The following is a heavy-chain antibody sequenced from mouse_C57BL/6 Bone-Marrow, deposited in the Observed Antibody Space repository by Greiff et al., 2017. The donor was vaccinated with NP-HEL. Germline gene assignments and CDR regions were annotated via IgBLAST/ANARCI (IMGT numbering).Heavy chain of an antibody. CDR2: ISGGGGNT. CDR1: GFTFSSYT. V-gene: IGHV5-9*01. CDR3: ARQYDYDDLDY. Sequence: EVQVVESGGGLVKPGGSLKLSCAASGFTFSSYTMSWVRQTPGQRLEWVATISGGGGNTYYPESVKGRFTISRDNAKNTLYLQMSRLRSDDTALYYCARQYDYDDLDYWGQGTTLTVSS. J-gene: IGHJ2*01. D-gene: IGHD2-4*01.